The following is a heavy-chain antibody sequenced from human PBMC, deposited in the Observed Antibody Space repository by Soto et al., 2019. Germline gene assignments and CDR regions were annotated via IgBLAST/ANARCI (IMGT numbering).Heavy chain of an antibody. CDR3: AKSYGPPGIVGRYGMDV. Sequence: GGSLRLSCAASGFTFSGYAMHWVRQAPGKGLEWVAVISYDGSNKYYADPVKGRFTISRDNSKNTLYLQMNSLRAEDTAVYYCAKSYGPPGIVGRYGMDVWGQGTTVTVSS. CDR1: GFTFSGYA. V-gene: IGHV3-30-3*02. D-gene: IGHD1-26*01. CDR2: ISYDGSNK. J-gene: IGHJ6*02.